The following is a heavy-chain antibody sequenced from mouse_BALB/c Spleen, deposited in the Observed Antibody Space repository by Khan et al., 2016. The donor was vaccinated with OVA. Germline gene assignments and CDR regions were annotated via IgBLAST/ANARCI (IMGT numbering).Heavy chain of an antibody. CDR3: ARGLFATVVATPFAY. V-gene: IGHV5-9-3*01. J-gene: IGHJ3*01. CDR2: ISSGGSYT. CDR1: GFTFSNYA. Sequence: EVQLQESGGGLVKPGGSLKLSCAASGFTFSNYAMSWVRQTPEKRLEWVATISSGGSYTYYPDSVQGRFTISRDNAKNTLYLQLSSLRSADTAIYYCARGLFATVVATPFAYWGQGTLVTVSA. D-gene: IGHD1-1*01.